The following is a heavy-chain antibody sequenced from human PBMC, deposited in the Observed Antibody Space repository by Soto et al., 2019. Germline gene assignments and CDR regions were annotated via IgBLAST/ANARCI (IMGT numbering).Heavy chain of an antibody. CDR2: INPKSGGT. CDR1: GYSFTDYH. D-gene: IGHD2-8*01. CDR3: ARGDSTDCSNGVCSFFYDHDMDV. Sequence: ASVKVSCKAFGYSFTDYHIHWVRQAPGQGLEWLGRINPKSGGTSTAQKFQGWVTMTTDTSISTASMELTRLTSDDTAIYYCARGDSTDCSNGVCSFFYDHDMDVWGQGTTVTVSS. V-gene: IGHV1-2*04. J-gene: IGHJ6*02.